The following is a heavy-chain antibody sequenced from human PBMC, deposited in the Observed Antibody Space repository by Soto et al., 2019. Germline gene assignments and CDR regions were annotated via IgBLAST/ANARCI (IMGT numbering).Heavy chain of an antibody. D-gene: IGHD1-1*01. Sequence: GGSLRLSCEASGFMFGTSGMHWVRQAPGKGLEWVSGIWLDGSERHYADSVKGRFTISRDNAKNTVFLQMNSLRVEDTAVYFCARDASGTTSFLASWGQGTLVTVSS. CDR3: ARDASGTTSFLAS. CDR2: IWLDGSER. V-gene: IGHV3-33*01. J-gene: IGHJ5*01. CDR1: GFMFGTSG.